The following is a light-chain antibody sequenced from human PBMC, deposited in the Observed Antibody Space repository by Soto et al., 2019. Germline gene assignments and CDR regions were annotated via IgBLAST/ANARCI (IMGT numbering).Light chain of an antibody. J-gene: IGKJ5*01. V-gene: IGKV1-39*01. CDR1: QTITTY. Sequence: DIQMTQSPSSLSASVGDRVTITCRASQTITTYLNWYQKKPGKAPKLLISAASSLQSGVSSRFSGSGAGTDFTLTISSLQPEDFATYYCQQSYSTPRTFGQGTRLEIK. CDR2: AAS. CDR3: QQSYSTPRT.